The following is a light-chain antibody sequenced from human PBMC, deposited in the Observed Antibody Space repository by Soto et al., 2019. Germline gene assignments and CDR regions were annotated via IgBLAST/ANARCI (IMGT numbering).Light chain of an antibody. Sequence: MQLTQPPSSLAASVADGGTITCRASQSISSWLAWYQQKPGKVPKLLISAASTLQSGVPSRFSGSGSGTEFTLTISSLQPDDFATYYCQHYNSYSEAFGQGTKVDIK. CDR1: QSISSW. CDR3: QHYNSYSEA. V-gene: IGKV1-5*01. CDR2: AAS. J-gene: IGKJ1*01.